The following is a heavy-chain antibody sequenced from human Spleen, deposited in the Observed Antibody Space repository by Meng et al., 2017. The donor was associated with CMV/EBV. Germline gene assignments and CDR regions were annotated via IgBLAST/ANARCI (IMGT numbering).Heavy chain of an antibody. V-gene: IGHV1-69*05. D-gene: IGHD6-6*01. CDR1: GGTFSSYA. CDR3: ARDQGRSSSGDYYYYGMDV. J-gene: IGHJ6*02. Sequence: SVKVSCKASGGTFSSYAISWVRQAPGQGLEWMGGIIPIFGTANYAQKFQGRVTITTDESTSTAYMELSSLRSEDTAVYYCARDQGRSSSGDYYYYGMDVWGQGTTVTVSS. CDR2: IIPIFGTA.